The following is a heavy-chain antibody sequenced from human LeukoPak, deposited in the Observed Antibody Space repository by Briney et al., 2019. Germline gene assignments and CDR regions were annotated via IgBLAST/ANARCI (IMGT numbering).Heavy chain of an antibody. CDR2: INPNSGGT. CDR3: ARTVEMATIQFDY. V-gene: IGHV1-2*02. J-gene: IGHJ4*02. CDR1: GYTFTGYY. D-gene: IGHD5-24*01. Sequence: GASVKVSCKASGYTFTGYYMHWVRQAPGQGLEWMGWINPNSGGTNYARKFQGRVTMTRDTSISTAYMELSRLRSDDTAVYYCARTVEMATIQFDYWGQGTLVTVSS.